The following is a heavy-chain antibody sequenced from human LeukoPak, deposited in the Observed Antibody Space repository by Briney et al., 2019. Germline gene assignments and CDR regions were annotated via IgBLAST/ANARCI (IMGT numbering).Heavy chain of an antibody. CDR1: GGSFGGYH. CDR3: VRGRYCSSTNYYDWFDP. Sequence: SETLSLTCAVYGGSFGGYHWNWIRQPPGKRLEWIGEITYGGTPNYNPSLRSRVTMSVDTSKKQFSLKLTSVTAADTALYYCVRGRYCSSTNYYDWFDPWGPGTHVSVSS. V-gene: IGHV4-34*01. D-gene: IGHD2-2*01. CDR2: ITYGGTP. J-gene: IGHJ5*02.